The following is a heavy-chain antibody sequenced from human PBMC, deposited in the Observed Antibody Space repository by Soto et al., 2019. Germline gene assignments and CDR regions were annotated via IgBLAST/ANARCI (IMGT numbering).Heavy chain of an antibody. CDR3: ARRTFGSSRSFDI. Sequence: GGSLRLSCAASGFAFSSHPMSWVRQAPEKGLEWVAGISDSGSLTYNADSVRGRFTISRDNSKNTLYLQMNSLRAEDTAVYYCARRTFGSSRSFDIWGQGIMVTVSS. J-gene: IGHJ3*02. CDR1: GFAFSSHP. D-gene: IGHD6-6*01. CDR2: ISDSGSLT. V-gene: IGHV3-23*01.